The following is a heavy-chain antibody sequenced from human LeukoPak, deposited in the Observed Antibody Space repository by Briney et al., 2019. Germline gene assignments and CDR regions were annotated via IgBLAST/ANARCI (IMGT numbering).Heavy chain of an antibody. CDR2: INHSGST. J-gene: IGHJ4*02. CDR1: GGSFSGYS. Sequence: SETLSLTCAVYGGSFSGYSWSRIRQPPGKGLEWIGEINHSGSTNYNPSLKSRVTISVDTSKNQFSLKLSSVTAADTAVYYCARAPLFGYSSGWFHRFFDYWGQGTLVTVSS. D-gene: IGHD6-19*01. V-gene: IGHV4-34*01. CDR3: ARAPLFGYSSGWFHRFFDY.